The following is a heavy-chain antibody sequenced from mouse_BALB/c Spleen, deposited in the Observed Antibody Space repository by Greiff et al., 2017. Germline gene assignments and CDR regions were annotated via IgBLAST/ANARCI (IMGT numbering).Heavy chain of an antibody. D-gene: IGHD2-14*01. CDR3: AHRYDAMDY. V-gene: IGHV14-3*02. Sequence: VQLKESGAELVKPGASVKLSCTASGFNIKDTYMHWVKQRPEQGLEWIGRIDPANGNTKYDPKFQGKATITADTSSNTAYLQLSSLTSEDTAVYYCAHRYDAMDYWGQGTSVTVSS. CDR2: IDPANGNT. CDR1: GFNIKDTY. J-gene: IGHJ4*01.